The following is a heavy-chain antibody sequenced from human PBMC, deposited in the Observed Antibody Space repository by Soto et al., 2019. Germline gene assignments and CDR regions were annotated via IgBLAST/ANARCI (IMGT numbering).Heavy chain of an antibody. Sequence: VKVSCKASGYTFTTYDFNWVRQAPGQGLEWMGGIIPIFGTANYAQKFQGRVTITADESTSTAYMELSSLRSEDTAVYYCASADYGGNSSYYYYGMDVWGQGTTVTVSS. CDR3: ASADYGGNSSYYYYGMDV. V-gene: IGHV1-69*13. CDR2: IIPIFGTA. J-gene: IGHJ6*02. D-gene: IGHD4-17*01. CDR1: GYTFTTYD.